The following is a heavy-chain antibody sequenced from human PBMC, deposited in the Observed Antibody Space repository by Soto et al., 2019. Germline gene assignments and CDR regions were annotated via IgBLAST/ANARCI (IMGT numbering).Heavy chain of an antibody. Sequence: QVQLVESGGGVVQPGTSLRLSCAASGFAFSYHGIHWVRQAPGKGLEWVAVTWSGGRGEYYADSVRSRFTISRDNSKTTVYLQMNSLRVEDTAVYYCAKDDDTSSHYSLLDFRGQGTLVTVSS. V-gene: IGHV3-33*06. D-gene: IGHD3-22*01. CDR3: AKDDDTSSHYSLLDF. CDR1: GFAFSYHG. J-gene: IGHJ4*02. CDR2: TWSGGRGE.